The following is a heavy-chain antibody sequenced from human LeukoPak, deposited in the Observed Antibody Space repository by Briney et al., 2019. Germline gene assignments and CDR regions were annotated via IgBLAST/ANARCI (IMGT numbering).Heavy chain of an antibody. D-gene: IGHD6-19*01. CDR3: ARPDSSGA. CDR2: IYYSGST. V-gene: IGHV4-59*05. Sequence: KPSETLSLTCTVSGGSISSYYWSWIRQPPGKGLEWIGSIYYSGSTYYNPSLKSRVTISVDTSKNQFSLKLSSVTAADTAVYYCARPDSSGAWGQGTLVTVSS. J-gene: IGHJ5*02. CDR1: GGSISSYY.